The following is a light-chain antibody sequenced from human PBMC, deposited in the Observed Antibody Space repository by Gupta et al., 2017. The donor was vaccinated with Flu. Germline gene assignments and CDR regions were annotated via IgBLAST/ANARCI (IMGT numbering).Light chain of an antibody. J-gene: IGLJ2*01. V-gene: IGLV1-47*01. CDR1: GSNIGGNF. CDR3: AAWDDSLSGVL. Sequence: QSVLSQSPSTSGTPGQRVTISCSGSGSNIGGNFVYWYQQLPGTSPKLLIYKNNKRPSGVPDRFSGSKSGTSASLAISGLRAEDEATYFCAAWDDSLSGVLFGGGTKLTV. CDR2: KNN.